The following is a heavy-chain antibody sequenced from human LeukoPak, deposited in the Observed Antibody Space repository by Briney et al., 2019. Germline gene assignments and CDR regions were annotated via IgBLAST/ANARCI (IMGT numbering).Heavy chain of an antibody. J-gene: IGHJ4*02. D-gene: IGHD3-10*01. CDR1: GGSISSGGYY. Sequence: SETLSLTCTVSGGSISSGGYYWSWIRQHPGKGLEWLGYIYYSGSTYYNPSLKSRVTISVDTSKNQFSLKLSSVTAANTAVYYCARVCGSGSYYYFDYWGQGTLVTVSS. V-gene: IGHV4-31*03. CDR2: IYYSGST. CDR3: ARVCGSGSYYYFDY.